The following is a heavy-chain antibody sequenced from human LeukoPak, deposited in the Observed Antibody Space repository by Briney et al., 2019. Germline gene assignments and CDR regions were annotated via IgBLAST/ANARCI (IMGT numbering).Heavy chain of an antibody. Sequence: ASVKVSCKASGYTFTSYDINWVRQATGQGLEWMGWMNPNSGNTGYAQKFQGRVTMTRNTSISTAYMELSSLRSEDTAVYYCARGSNPVLLWFGEPEQLDYWGQGTLVTVSS. J-gene: IGHJ4*02. V-gene: IGHV1-8*01. CDR3: ARGSNPVLLWFGEPEQLDY. CDR1: GYTFTSYD. D-gene: IGHD3-10*01. CDR2: MNPNSGNT.